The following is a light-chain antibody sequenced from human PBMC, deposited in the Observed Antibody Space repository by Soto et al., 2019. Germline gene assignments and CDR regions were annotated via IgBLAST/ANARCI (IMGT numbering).Light chain of an antibody. V-gene: IGLV2-14*01. CDR3: SSYTSSSTLV. CDR2: EVS. CDR1: SSDVGGYNY. J-gene: IGLJ1*01. Sequence: QSVLTQPASVSGSPGQSITISCTGTSSDVGGYNYVSWCQQHPGKAPKLMIYEVSYRPSGVSNRFSGSKSGYTASLTISGLQAEDEADYYCSSYTSSSTLVFGTGTKVTVL.